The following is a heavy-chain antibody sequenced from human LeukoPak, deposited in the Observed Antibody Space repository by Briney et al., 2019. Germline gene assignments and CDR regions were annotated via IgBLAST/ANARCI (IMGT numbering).Heavy chain of an antibody. J-gene: IGHJ2*01. CDR1: GFTFSNYA. CDR2: ITSNGDST. Sequence: GWSLRLSCAASGFTFSNYAMHWVRQAPGKGLEYISAITSNGDSTYYVNSVKGRFTISRDNSKNTLYLQMGSLGAEDMAVYYCARDNPDSSGYPTWPGDLWGRGTLVTVSS. D-gene: IGHD3-22*01. V-gene: IGHV3-64*01. CDR3: ARDNPDSSGYPTWPGDL.